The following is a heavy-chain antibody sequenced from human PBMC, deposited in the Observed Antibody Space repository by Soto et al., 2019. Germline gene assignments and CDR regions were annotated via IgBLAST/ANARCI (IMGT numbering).Heavy chain of an antibody. Sequence: ASVKVSCKASGYTFTNYYMHWVRQAPGQGLEWIGMINPRGGRTTYPQKFQGRVTMTTDTSTSTVYMELSSLRSEDTAVYYCARDQLYYNDISGRPLNAFDVWGQGTMVTVSS. CDR3: ARDQLYYNDISGRPLNAFDV. J-gene: IGHJ3*01. V-gene: IGHV1-46*03. D-gene: IGHD3-22*01. CDR1: GYTFTNYY. CDR2: INPRGGRT.